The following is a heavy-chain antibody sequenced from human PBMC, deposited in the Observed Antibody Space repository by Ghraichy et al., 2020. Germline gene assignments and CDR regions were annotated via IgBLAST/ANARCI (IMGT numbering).Heavy chain of an antibody. CDR3: ARHRTSAAGITMVRGVKPSQYNWFDP. V-gene: IGHV4-39*01. CDR2: IYYSGST. CDR1: GGSISSSSYY. J-gene: IGHJ5*02. D-gene: IGHD3-10*01. Sequence: SETLYLTCTVSGGSISSSSYYWGWIRQPPGKGLEWIGSIYYSGSTYYNPSLKSRVTISVDTSKNQFSLKLSSVTAADTAVYYCARHRTSAAGITMVRGVKPSQYNWFDPWGQGTLVTVSS.